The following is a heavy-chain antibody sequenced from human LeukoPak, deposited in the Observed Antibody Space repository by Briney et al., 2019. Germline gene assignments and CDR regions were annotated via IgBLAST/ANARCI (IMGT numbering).Heavy chain of an antibody. Sequence: GASVKVSCKASGYTFTSYDVNWVRQATGQGLEWMGWMNPNSGNTGYAQKFQGRVTITRNTSISTAYMELSSLRSEDTAVYYCARGREAARPMDVWGKGTTVTVSS. CDR2: MNPNSGNT. V-gene: IGHV1-8*03. D-gene: IGHD6-6*01. CDR1: GYTFTSYD. J-gene: IGHJ6*03. CDR3: ARGREAARPMDV.